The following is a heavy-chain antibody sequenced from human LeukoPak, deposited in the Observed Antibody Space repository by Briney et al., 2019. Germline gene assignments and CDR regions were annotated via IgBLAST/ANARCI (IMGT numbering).Heavy chain of an antibody. D-gene: IGHD5-18*01. V-gene: IGHV1-2*02. CDR1: GYTFTGYY. CDR3: ARDLAPVDTAMVTAYYYYYGMAV. Sequence: ASVKVSCKASGYTFTGYYMHWVRQAPGQGLEWMGWINPNSGGTNYAQKFQGRATMTRDTSISTAYMELSRLRSDDTAVYYCARDLAPVDTAMVTAYYYYYGMAVWGQGTTVTVSS. CDR2: INPNSGGT. J-gene: IGHJ6*02.